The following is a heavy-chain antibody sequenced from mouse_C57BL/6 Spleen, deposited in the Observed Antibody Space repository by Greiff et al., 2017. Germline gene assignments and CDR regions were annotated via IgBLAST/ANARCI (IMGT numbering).Heavy chain of an antibody. D-gene: IGHD1-2*01. CDR3: TREDYYGRGGAY. V-gene: IGHV1-18*01. J-gene: IGHJ3*01. Sequence: EVQLQQSGPELVKPGASVKIPCKASGYTFTDYNMDWVKQSHGKSLEWIGDINPNNGGTIYNQKFKGKATLTVDKSTSTAYMELRSLTSEDTAVYYCTREDYYGRGGAYWGQGTLVTVSA. CDR2: INPNNGGT. CDR1: GYTFTDYN.